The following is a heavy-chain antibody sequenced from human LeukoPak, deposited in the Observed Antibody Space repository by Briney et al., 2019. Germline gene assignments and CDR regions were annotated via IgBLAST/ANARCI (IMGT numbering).Heavy chain of an antibody. V-gene: IGHV1-8*01. D-gene: IGHD1-26*01. CDR1: GYTFTSYD. J-gene: IGHJ3*02. Sequence: GASVKVSCKASGYTFTSYDINWVRQATGQGLEWMGWMNPNSGNTGYAQKFQGRVTMTRNTSISTAYMELSSLRSDDTAVYYCARFLSGSHDAFDIWGQGTMVTVSS. CDR2: MNPNSGNT. CDR3: ARFLSGSHDAFDI.